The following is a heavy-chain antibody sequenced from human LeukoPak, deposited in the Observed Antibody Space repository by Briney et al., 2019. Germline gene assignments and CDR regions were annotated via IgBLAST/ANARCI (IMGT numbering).Heavy chain of an antibody. D-gene: IGHD3-3*01. CDR1: GYTFTGYY. V-gene: IGHV1-2*02. Sequence: GASVKVSCKASGYTFTGYYMHWVRQAPGQGLEWMGWINPNSGGTNYAQKFQGRVTMTRDTSISTAYMELSRLRSGDTAVYYCARDYYDFWRGYLQPDAFDIWGQGAMVTVSS. J-gene: IGHJ3*02. CDR2: INPNSGGT. CDR3: ARDYYDFWRGYLQPDAFDI.